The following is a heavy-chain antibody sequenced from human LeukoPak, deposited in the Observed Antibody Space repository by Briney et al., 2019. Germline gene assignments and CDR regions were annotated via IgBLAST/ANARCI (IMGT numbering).Heavy chain of an antibody. D-gene: IGHD3-16*01. V-gene: IGHV1-69*06. CDR3: ARVRGPQGYYFDY. Sequence: SVKVSCKASGGTFSSYAISWVRQAPGQGLEWMGGIIPIFGTANYAQKFQGRVMITADKSTSTAYMELSSLRSEDTAVYYCARVRGPQGYYFDYWGQGTLVTVSS. CDR2: IIPIFGTA. J-gene: IGHJ4*02. CDR1: GGTFSSYA.